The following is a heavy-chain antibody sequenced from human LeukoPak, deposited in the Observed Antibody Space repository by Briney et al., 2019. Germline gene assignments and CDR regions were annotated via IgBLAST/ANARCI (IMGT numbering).Heavy chain of an antibody. J-gene: IGHJ6*02. V-gene: IGHV1-8*01. Sequence: ASVKVSCKASGYTFTSYDINWVRQATRQGLEWMGWMNPNSGNTGYAQKFQGRVTMTRNTSISTAYMELSSLRSEDTAVYYCASRYSSSEKLYYYYGMDVWGQGTTVTVSS. D-gene: IGHD6-13*01. CDR1: GYTFTSYD. CDR2: MNPNSGNT. CDR3: ASRYSSSEKLYYYYGMDV.